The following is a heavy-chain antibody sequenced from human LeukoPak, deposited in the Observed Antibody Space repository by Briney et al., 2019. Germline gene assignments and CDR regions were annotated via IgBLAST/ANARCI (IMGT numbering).Heavy chain of an antibody. CDR3: SRRGTSGYDYHY. CDR2: IYHSGST. V-gene: IGHV4-30-2*01. Sequence: PSETLSLTCTVSGGSISSGGYYWSWTRQPPGKGLEWIGYIYHSGSTYYNPSLKSRVTISVDRSKNQFSLNLNSVTAADTAVYYCSRRGTSGYDYHYWGQGTLVTISS. CDR1: GGSISSGGYY. D-gene: IGHD5-12*01. J-gene: IGHJ4*02.